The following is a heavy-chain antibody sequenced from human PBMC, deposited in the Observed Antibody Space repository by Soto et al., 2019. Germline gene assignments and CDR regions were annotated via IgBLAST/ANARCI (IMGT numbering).Heavy chain of an antibody. CDR3: AKASYYYGSGSSYYGMDV. CDR1: GFTFSSYA. CDR2: ISGSGGST. J-gene: IGHJ6*02. D-gene: IGHD3-10*01. V-gene: IGHV3-23*01. Sequence: GGSLRLSCAASGFTFSSYAMSWVRPAPGKGLEWVSAISGSGGSTYYADSVKGRFTISRDNSKNTLYLQMNSLRAEDTAVYYCAKASYYYGSGSSYYGMDVWGQGTTVTVSS.